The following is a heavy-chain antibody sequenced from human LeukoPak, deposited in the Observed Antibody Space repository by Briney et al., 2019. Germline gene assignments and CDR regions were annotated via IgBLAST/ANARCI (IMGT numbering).Heavy chain of an antibody. CDR2: IYHSGST. Sequence: SQTLSLTCAVSGGSISSGGYSWSWIRQPPGKGLEWIGYIYHSGSTYYNPSLKSRVTISVDRSKNQFSLKLSSVTAADTAVYYCARGRIQLWEFDYWGQGTLVTVSS. V-gene: IGHV4-30-2*01. J-gene: IGHJ4*02. CDR1: GGSISSGGYS. CDR3: ARGRIQLWEFDY. D-gene: IGHD5-18*01.